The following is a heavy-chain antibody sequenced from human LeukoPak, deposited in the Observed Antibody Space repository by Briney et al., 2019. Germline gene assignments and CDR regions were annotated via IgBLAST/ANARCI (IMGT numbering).Heavy chain of an antibody. Sequence: SVKVSCKASGYTFTSYGISWVRQAPGQGLEWMGRISAYNGNTNYAQKLQGRVTMTTDTSTSTAYMELRSLRSDDTAVYYCARDLYDYVWGSYRYILDPWGQGTLVTVSS. CDR2: ISAYNGNT. CDR3: ARDLYDYVWGSYRYILDP. V-gene: IGHV1-18*01. CDR1: GYTFTSYG. J-gene: IGHJ5*02. D-gene: IGHD3-16*02.